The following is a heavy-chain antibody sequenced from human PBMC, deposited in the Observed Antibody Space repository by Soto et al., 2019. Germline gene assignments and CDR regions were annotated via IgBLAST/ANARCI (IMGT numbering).Heavy chain of an antibody. V-gene: IGHV3-21*01. Sequence: EVQLVESGGGLVKPGGSLRLTCAASGFTFSSYSMNYVRHAPRKGLEWVSSLSSSTSYIYYADSVTSRVTISRDPAKNSLYLQMNNPRAEATAVYYCAKEVSSFFPGRDIWGQWTTV. D-gene: IGHD6-13*01. CDR2: LSSSTSYI. CDR1: GFTFSSYS. J-gene: IGHJ6*02. CDR3: AKEVSSFFPGRDI.